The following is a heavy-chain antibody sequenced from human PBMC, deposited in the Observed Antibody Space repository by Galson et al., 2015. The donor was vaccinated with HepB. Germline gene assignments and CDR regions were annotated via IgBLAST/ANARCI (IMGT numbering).Heavy chain of an antibody. CDR1: GGSFSGYY. CDR2: INHSGST. V-gene: IGHV4-34*01. Sequence: ETLSLTCAVYGGSFSGYYWSWIRQPPGKGLEWIGEINHSGSTNYNPSLKSRVTISVDKSKNQFSLKLSSVTAADTAVYYCARDRGSSWSIFDYWGQGTLVTVSS. CDR3: ARDRGSSWSIFDY. J-gene: IGHJ4*02. D-gene: IGHD6-13*01.